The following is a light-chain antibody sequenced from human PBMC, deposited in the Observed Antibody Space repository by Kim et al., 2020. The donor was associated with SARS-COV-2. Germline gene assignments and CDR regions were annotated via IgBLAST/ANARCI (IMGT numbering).Light chain of an antibody. CDR2: KDS. CDR3: LSADSSGTSLV. V-gene: IGLV3-16*01. CDR1: ALPKKY. Sequence: SLGQMARITWSGEALPKKYAYWYQQKPGQFPVLVIYKDSERPSGIPERFSGSSSGTIVTLTISGVQAEDEADYYCLSADSSGTSLVFGGGTQLTVL. J-gene: IGLJ2*01.